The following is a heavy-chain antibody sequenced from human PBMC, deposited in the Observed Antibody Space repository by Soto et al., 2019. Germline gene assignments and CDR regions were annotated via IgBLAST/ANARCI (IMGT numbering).Heavy chain of an antibody. V-gene: IGHV5-51*01. CDR1: GYSFTSYW. J-gene: IGHJ6*02. CDR2: IYPGDSDT. D-gene: IGHD4-4*01. CDR3: ASTTVNTHYYYYGMDV. Sequence: GESLKISCKGSGYSFTSYWIGWVRQMPGKGLEWMGIIYPGDSDTRYSPSFQGQVTISADKSISTAYLQWSSLKASDTAMYYCASTTVNTHYYYYGMDVWGQGTTVTVSS.